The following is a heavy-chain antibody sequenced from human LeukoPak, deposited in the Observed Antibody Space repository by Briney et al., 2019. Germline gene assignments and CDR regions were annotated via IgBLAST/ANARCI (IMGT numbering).Heavy chain of an antibody. V-gene: IGHV1-46*04. CDR3: ARAAGAGTTYGSYFDY. CDR2: INPSGGST. D-gene: IGHD1-1*01. J-gene: IGHJ4*02. CDR1: RYTFTSYY. Sequence: ASVKVSCKASRYTFTSYYMHWVRQAPGQGLEWMGIINPSGGSTSYAQKLQGRVTMTTDTSTSTVYMELSSLRPEDTAVYYCARAAGAGTTYGSYFDYWGQGTLVSVSS.